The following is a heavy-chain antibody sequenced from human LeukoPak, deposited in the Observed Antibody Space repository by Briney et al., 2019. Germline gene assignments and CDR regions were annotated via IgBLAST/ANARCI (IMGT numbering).Heavy chain of an antibody. V-gene: IGHV3-15*01. J-gene: IGHJ5*01. CDR1: GFTFTNAW. CDR3: STDWFDY. CDR2: IKSKVDGETI. Sequence: GGSLRLSCAASGFTFTNAWMTWVRQAPGKGLEWVGRIKSKVDGETIDYAVSVEGRLTISRDDSANTLILQMNNLKTEDTGVYFCSTDWFDYWGQGTLVAVSS.